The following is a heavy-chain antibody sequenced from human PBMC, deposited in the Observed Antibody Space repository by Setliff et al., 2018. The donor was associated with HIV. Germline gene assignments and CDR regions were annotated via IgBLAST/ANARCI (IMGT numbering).Heavy chain of an antibody. Sequence: GGSLRLSCAPSGFTFGSYAMSWVRQAPGKGLEWVSVISGSGDSTFYADSLKGRFTISRDNSKNTLYLQMNSLRAEDTVVYYCARNVLRGVGMLLDWYFDLWGRGTLVTVSS. D-gene: IGHD2-8*01. CDR1: GFTFGSYA. V-gene: IGHV3-23*01. CDR2: ISGSGDST. CDR3: ARNVLRGVGMLLDWYFDL. J-gene: IGHJ2*01.